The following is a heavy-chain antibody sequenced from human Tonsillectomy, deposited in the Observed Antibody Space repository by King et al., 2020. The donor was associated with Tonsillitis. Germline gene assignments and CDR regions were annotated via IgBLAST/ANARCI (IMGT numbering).Heavy chain of an antibody. CDR1: GYRFTSHG. CDR3: ARMEMTTISDYYFDN. Sequence: VQLVESGAEVKKPGASVRVSCKTSGYRFTSHGVSWVRQAPGQGLEWMGWIGTYNGDTNYAQKFQGRVTMTTDTSASTAYMELRSLRSDVTAVYYCARMEMTTISDYYFDNWGQGTLVTVSS. V-gene: IGHV1-18*04. CDR2: IGTYNGDT. J-gene: IGHJ4*02. D-gene: IGHD5-24*01.